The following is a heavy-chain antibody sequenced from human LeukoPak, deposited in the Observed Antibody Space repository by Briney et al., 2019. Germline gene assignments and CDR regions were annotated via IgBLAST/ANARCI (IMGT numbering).Heavy chain of an antibody. V-gene: IGHV4-39*07. J-gene: IGHJ4*02. D-gene: IGHD5-18*01. CDR1: GGSISSSSYY. CDR3: ARGTITANKI. Sequence: PSETLSLTCTVSGGSISSSSYYWGWIRQPPGKGLEWIGSIYYSGSTYYNPSLKSRVTISVDTSKNQFSLKLSSVTAADTAVYYCARGTITANKIWGQGTLVTVSS. CDR2: IYYSGST.